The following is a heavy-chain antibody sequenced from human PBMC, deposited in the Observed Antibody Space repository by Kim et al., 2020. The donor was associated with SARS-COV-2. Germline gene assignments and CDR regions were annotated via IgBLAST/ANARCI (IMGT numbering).Heavy chain of an antibody. CDR3: ARGLASGIVDY. V-gene: IGHV4-31*03. D-gene: IGHD3-10*01. CDR1: GDSISSAGHY. CDR2: ISNSGRT. Sequence: SETLSLTCSVSGDSISSAGHYWSWVRQQPGKGLEWIGYISNSGRTAYSPSLKSRVTISLDTSENQFSLKLNSVTAADTAVYYCARGLASGIVDYWGQGTLVIVSS. J-gene: IGHJ4*02.